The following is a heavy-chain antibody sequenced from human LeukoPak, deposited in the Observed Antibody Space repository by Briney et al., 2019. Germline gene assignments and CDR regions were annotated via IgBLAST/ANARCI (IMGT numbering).Heavy chain of an antibody. D-gene: IGHD6-19*01. V-gene: IGHV1-46*01. J-gene: IGHJ4*02. CDR1: GYTFTSYY. Sequence: APVKVSCKASGYTFTSYYMHWVRQAPGQGLEWMGIINPSGGSTSYAQKFQGRVTMTRDMSTSTVYMELSSLRSEDTAVYYCARDLKQWLTGGLFDYWGQGTLVTVSS. CDR3: ARDLKQWLTGGLFDY. CDR2: INPSGGST.